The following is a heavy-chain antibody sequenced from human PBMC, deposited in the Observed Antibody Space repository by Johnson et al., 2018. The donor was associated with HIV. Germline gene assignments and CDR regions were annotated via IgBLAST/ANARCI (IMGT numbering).Heavy chain of an antibody. CDR3: AREPSIAAAGGDGAFDI. V-gene: IGHV3-30*04. Sequence: QMQLVESGGGLIQPGGSLRLSCAASGFTVSSYAMHWVRQAPGKGLEWVAVISYDGSNKYYADSVKGRFTISRDNSKNTLYLQMNSLRAEDTAVYYCAREPSIAAAGGDGAFDIWGRGTMVTVSS. CDR2: ISYDGSNK. J-gene: IGHJ3*02. D-gene: IGHD6-13*01. CDR1: GFTVSSYA.